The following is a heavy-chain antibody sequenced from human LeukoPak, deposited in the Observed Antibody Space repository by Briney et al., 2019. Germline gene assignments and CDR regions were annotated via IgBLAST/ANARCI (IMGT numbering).Heavy chain of an antibody. CDR1: GFTFSSYS. CDR3: AKDQVKQQLFSTPGPFDP. CDR2: ISSSSSTI. J-gene: IGHJ5*02. Sequence: SGGSLRLSCAASGFTFSSYSMNWVRQAPGKGLEWVSYISSSSSTIYYADSVKGRFTISRDNAKNSLYLQMNSLRAEDTAVYYCAKDQVKQQLFSTPGPFDPWGQGTLVTVSS. D-gene: IGHD6-13*01. V-gene: IGHV3-48*01.